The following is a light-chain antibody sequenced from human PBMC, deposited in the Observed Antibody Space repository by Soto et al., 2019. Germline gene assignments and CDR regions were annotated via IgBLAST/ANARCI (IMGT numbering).Light chain of an antibody. CDR2: AAS. CDR3: QQLNSYPWT. J-gene: IGKJ1*01. V-gene: IGKV1-9*01. CDR1: QGISSY. Sequence: IQLTQSPSSLSASVGDRVTITCRASQGISSYLAWYQQKPGKAPKLLLYAASTLQSGVPSRFSGRGSGTDFTLTISSLQPEDFATYYCQQLNSYPWTFGQGTKVEIK.